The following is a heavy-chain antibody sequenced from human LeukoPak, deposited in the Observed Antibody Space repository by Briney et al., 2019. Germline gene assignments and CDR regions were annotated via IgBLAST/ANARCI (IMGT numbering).Heavy chain of an antibody. J-gene: IGHJ4*02. Sequence: GGSLRLSCAASGFTFSSYSMNWVRQAPGKGLEWVSGINWNGGSTGYADSVKGRFTISRDNAKNSLYLQMNSLRAEDTALYYCAREDCSGGSCYFVYWGQGTLVTVSS. CDR1: GFTFSSYS. CDR2: INWNGGST. D-gene: IGHD2-15*01. CDR3: AREDCSGGSCYFVY. V-gene: IGHV3-20*04.